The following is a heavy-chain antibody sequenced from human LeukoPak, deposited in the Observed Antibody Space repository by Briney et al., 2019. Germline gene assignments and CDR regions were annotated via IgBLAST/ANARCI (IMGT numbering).Heavy chain of an antibody. CDR3: ARVRNYDILTGQGDDAFDI. D-gene: IGHD3-9*01. CDR2: IIPIFGTA. J-gene: IGHJ3*02. Sequence: ASVKVSCKASGGTFSSYAISWVRQASGQGLEWMGGIIPIFGTANYAQKFQGRVTITADESTSTAYMELSNLRSEDTAVYYCARVRNYDILTGQGDDAFDIWGQGTMVTVSS. V-gene: IGHV1-69*13. CDR1: GGTFSSYA.